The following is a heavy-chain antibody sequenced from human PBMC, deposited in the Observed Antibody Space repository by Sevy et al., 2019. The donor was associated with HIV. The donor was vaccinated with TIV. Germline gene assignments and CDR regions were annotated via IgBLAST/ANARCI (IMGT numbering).Heavy chain of an antibody. V-gene: IGHV3-33*01. D-gene: IGHD6-19*01. J-gene: IGHJ4*02. CDR3: ARESIAVAGSGYYFHY. CDR2: IWYDGSNK. CDR1: GFTYNGYG. Sequence: GGSLRLSCAAFGFTYNGYGMHWVRQAPGKGLEWVAVIWYDGSNKEYADSVKGRFTISRDNSKNTLYLQMNNLRAEDTAVYYCARESIAVAGSGYYFHYWGQGTLVTVSS.